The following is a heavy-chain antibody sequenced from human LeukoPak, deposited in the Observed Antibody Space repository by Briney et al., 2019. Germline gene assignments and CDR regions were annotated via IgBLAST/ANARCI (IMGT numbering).Heavy chain of an antibody. CDR1: GGSISSSSYY. V-gene: IGHV4-39*01. D-gene: IGHD1-14*01. J-gene: IGHJ3*02. Sequence: SETLSLTCTVSGGSISSSSYYWGWIRQPPGKGLEWIGSIYYSGSTYYNPSLKSRVTISVDTSKNQFSLKLSSVTAADTAVYYCARHQVGPRNLPDAFDIWGQGTMVTVSS. CDR3: ARHQVGPRNLPDAFDI. CDR2: IYYSGST.